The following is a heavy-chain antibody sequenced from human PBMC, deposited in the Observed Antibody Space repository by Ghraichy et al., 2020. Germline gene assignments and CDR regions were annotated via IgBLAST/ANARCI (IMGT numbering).Heavy chain of an antibody. J-gene: IGHJ6*02. V-gene: IGHV3-13*05. CDR1: GFTFSSSD. CDR3: ARALKETTVTPEDSFYYFYGLDV. D-gene: IGHD4-17*01. Sequence: GSLRLSCAASGFTFSSSDMHWVRQVTGKGLEWVSGIGTVGDPYYAGSVKGRFTISRENAKNSLYLQMNGLRVGDTAVYYCARALKETTVTPEDSFYYFYGLDVWGQGTMVTVSS. CDR2: IGTVGDP.